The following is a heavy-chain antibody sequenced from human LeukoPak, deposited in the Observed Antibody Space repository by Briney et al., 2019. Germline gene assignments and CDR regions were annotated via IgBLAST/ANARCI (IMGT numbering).Heavy chain of an antibody. D-gene: IGHD2-2*01. V-gene: IGHV6-1*01. Sequence: SQTLSLTRAISGDSVSSNSVTWNWIRQSPSRGLEWLGRTYYRSTWYNDYAVSVRGRITVNPDTSKNQFSLHLNSVTPEDTAVYYCARRLTQYDCFDPWGQGILVTVSS. J-gene: IGHJ5*02. CDR3: ARRLTQYDCFDP. CDR1: GDSVSSNSVT. CDR2: TYYRSTWYN.